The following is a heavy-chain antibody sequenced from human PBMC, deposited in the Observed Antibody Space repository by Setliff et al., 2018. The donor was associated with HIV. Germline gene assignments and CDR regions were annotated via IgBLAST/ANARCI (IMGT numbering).Heavy chain of an antibody. Sequence: PSETLSLTCTVSGDSVSGYYWTWIRQPPGKGLEWIGDIYYTGSTNFSPSLKSRVTISLDTSKNQFSLKLSSVSAADTAMYYCARGNPDFDILTGYWSNYFDYWGQGRLVTVSS. CDR2: IYYTGST. V-gene: IGHV4-59*02. CDR3: ARGNPDFDILTGYWSNYFDY. CDR1: GDSVSGYY. D-gene: IGHD3-9*01. J-gene: IGHJ4*02.